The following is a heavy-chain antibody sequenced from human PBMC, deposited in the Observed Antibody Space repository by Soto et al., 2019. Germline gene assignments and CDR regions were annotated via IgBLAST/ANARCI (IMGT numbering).Heavy chain of an antibody. D-gene: IGHD2-15*01. J-gene: IGHJ4*02. Sequence: XSVNLAWKGSGYTHSVYHRTWVRHAPGQGHEWMGWISTYNGDTNYAPHLQGRVTLTTDTYTNTAYMEVRSLRSDDTAVYYCATNKLNSGDTSLDYWGQATLLTVSS. CDR2: ISTYNGDT. CDR3: ATNKLNSGDTSLDY. CDR1: GYTHSVYH. V-gene: IGHV1-18*01.